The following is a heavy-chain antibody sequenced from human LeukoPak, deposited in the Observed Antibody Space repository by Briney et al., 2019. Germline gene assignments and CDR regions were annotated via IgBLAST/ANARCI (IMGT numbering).Heavy chain of an antibody. J-gene: IGHJ5*02. Sequence: ASVKVSCKASGYTSTSYYMHWVRQAPGQGLEWMGIINPSGGSTSYAQKFQGRVTMTRDMSTSTVYMELSSLRSEDTAVYYCARGEIGYCSSTSCLEFDPWGQGTLVTVSS. V-gene: IGHV1-46*01. CDR1: GYTSTSYY. CDR2: INPSGGST. D-gene: IGHD2-2*01. CDR3: ARGEIGYCSSTSCLEFDP.